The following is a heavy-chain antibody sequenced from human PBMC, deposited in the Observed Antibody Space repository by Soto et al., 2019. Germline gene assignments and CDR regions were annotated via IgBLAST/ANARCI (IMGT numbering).Heavy chain of an antibody. Sequence: SETLSLTCTVSGGSISSSSYYWGWIRQPPGKGLEWIGSIYYSGSTYYNPSLKSRVTISVDTSKNQFSLKLSSVTAADTAVYYCARLSVINYYDSSGYYKESDYWGQGTLVTVSS. CDR2: IYYSGST. CDR1: GGSISSSSYY. J-gene: IGHJ4*02. CDR3: ARLSVINYYDSSGYYKESDY. D-gene: IGHD3-22*01. V-gene: IGHV4-39*01.